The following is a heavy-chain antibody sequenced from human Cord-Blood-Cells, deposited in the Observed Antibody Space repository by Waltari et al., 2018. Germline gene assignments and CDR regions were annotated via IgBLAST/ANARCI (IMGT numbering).Heavy chain of an antibody. D-gene: IGHD3-22*01. Sequence: QVQLQESGPGLVKPSGTLSLTCAVSGGSISSSTWWSWVRQPPGKGLEWIGEIYHSGSTNYNPSLKSRVTISVDKSKNQFSLKLSSVTAADTAVYYCARAIYYDSSGYYYYFDYWGQGTLVTVSS. CDR2: IYHSGST. V-gene: IGHV4-4*02. J-gene: IGHJ4*02. CDR1: GGSISSSTW. CDR3: ARAIYYDSSGYYYYFDY.